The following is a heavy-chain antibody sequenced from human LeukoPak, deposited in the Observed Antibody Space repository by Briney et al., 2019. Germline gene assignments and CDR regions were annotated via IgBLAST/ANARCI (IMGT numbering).Heavy chain of an antibody. D-gene: IGHD3-3*01. J-gene: IGHJ4*02. V-gene: IGHV3-23*01. CDR1: GFTFSSYA. CDR3: ARGPAFWSTYPSLLDY. Sequence: GGSLRLSCAASGFTFSSYAMSWVRQAPGEGLEWVSAITDSGGSTYYSDSVKGRFTISRDNSKNTLYLQMNTLRAEDTAIYYCARGPAFWSTYPSLLDYWGQGTLVTVSS. CDR2: ITDSGGST.